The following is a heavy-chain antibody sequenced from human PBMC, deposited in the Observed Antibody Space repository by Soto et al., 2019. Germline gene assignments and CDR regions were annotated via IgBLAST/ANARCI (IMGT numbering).Heavy chain of an antibody. Sequence: TLVNPTQTLTLTCTFSGFSLSTSGVGVGWIRQPPGKALEWLALIYWDDDKRYSPSLKSRLAITKDTSKNQVVLTMTNMDPVDTAVYYCARGREEAGPWYVWFDPWGQGTLVTVSS. J-gene: IGHJ5*02. CDR2: IYWDDDK. CDR3: ARGREEAGPWYVWFDP. V-gene: IGHV2-5*02. D-gene: IGHD6-13*01. CDR1: GFSLSTSGVG.